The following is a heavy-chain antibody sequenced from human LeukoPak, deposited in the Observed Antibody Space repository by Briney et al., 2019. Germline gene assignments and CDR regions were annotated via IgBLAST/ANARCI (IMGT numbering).Heavy chain of an antibody. V-gene: IGHV4-61*01. CDR3: ARSSGTGTFSY. Sequence: PSETLSLTCTVSGGSVNSGSYYWSWIRQPPGKALEWIGYIYYSGNTNYNPSLKSRVTISVDTSKNQFSLKMSSVTAADTAVYYCARSSGTGTFSYWGQGTLVTVSS. CDR1: GGSVNSGSYY. J-gene: IGHJ4*02. D-gene: IGHD6-25*01. CDR2: IYYSGNT.